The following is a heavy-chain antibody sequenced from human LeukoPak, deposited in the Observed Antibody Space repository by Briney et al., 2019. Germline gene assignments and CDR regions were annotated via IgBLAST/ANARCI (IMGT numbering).Heavy chain of an antibody. Sequence: PGGSLRLSCAASGFTFSSYSMNWVRQAPGKGLEWVSSISSSSSYIYYADSVKGRFTISRDNAKNSLYLQMNSLRAEDTAVYYCAREYCSSTSCYTVDVWGKGTTVTVSS. D-gene: IGHD2-2*02. CDR2: ISSSSSYI. V-gene: IGHV3-21*01. CDR3: AREYCSSTSCYTVDV. J-gene: IGHJ6*04. CDR1: GFTFSSYS.